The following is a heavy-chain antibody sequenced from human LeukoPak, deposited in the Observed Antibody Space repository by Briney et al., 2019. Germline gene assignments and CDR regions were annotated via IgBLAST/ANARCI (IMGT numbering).Heavy chain of an antibody. V-gene: IGHV4-34*01. CDR3: ARGRRQQLVRSSGGIFDY. J-gene: IGHJ4*02. CDR1: GGSFSGYY. D-gene: IGHD6-13*01. CDR2: INHSGST. Sequence: SETLSLTCAVYGGSFSGYYWSWIRQPPGKGLEWIGEINHSGSTNYNPSLKSRVTISVDTSKNQFSLKLSSVTAADTAVYHCARGRRQQLVRSSGGIFDYWGQGTLVTVSS.